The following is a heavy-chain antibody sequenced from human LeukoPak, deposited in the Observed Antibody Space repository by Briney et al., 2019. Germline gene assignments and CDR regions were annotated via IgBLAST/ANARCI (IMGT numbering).Heavy chain of an antibody. CDR2: INPDGSRT. V-gene: IGHV3-74*01. CDR3: ARDLPGNLDS. Sequence: PGGSLRFSCAASGFTVSTYRVHWLRQAPGKGLVWVSRINPDGSRTDYADSVKGRFTISRDNAKNTLYLQMNSLRAEDTAVYFCARDLPGNLDSWGQGTLVTVSS. J-gene: IGHJ4*02. CDR1: GFTVSTYR. D-gene: IGHD4-23*01.